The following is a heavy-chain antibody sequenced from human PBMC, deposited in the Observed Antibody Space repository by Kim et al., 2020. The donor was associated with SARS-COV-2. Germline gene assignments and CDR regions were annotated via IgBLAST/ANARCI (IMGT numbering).Heavy chain of an antibody. CDR3: ARDLRSTSADYYFDY. CDR1: GFTFTSFW. Sequence: GGSLRLSCAASGFTFTSFWIHWVRQAPGKGLVWVSGISGDGSSKSYADSVKDRFTISRDNAKNTVYLQMNSLRAEDTAIYFCARDLRSTSADYYFDYWG. V-gene: IGHV3-74*03. J-gene: IGHJ4*01. CDR2: ISGDGSSK. D-gene: IGHD2-2*01.